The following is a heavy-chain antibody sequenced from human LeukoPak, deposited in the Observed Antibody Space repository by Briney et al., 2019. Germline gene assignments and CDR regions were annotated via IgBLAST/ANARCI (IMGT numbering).Heavy chain of an antibody. CDR3: ARGFLVRFGELLYGSYGMDV. J-gene: IGHJ6*02. CDR2: IRSSGRTI. D-gene: IGHD3-10*01. Sequence: GGSLRLSCAASGFTFSSYEMNWVRQAPGRGLEWDSYIRSSGRTIYYADSVKGRFTISRNNAKNSLYLQMNSLRAEDTAVYCCARGFLVRFGELLYGSYGMDVWGQGTTVTVSS. CDR1: GFTFSSYE. V-gene: IGHV3-48*03.